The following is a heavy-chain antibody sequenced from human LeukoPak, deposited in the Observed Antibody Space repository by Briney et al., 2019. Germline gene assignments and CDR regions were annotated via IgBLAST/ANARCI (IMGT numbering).Heavy chain of an antibody. Sequence: ASVKVSCKASGYTFTSYAMNWVRQAPGQGLEWMGWINTNTGNPTYAQGFTGRFVFSLDTSVSTAYLQISSLKAEDTAVYYCASPRPVNTYDFWSGYAYYYYGMDAWGQGTTVTVSS. J-gene: IGHJ6*02. V-gene: IGHV7-4-1*02. CDR1: GYTFTSYA. CDR2: INTNTGNP. CDR3: ASPRPVNTYDFWSGYAYYYYGMDA. D-gene: IGHD3-3*01.